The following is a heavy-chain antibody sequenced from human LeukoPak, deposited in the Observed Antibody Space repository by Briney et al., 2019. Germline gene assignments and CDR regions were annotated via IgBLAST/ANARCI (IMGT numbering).Heavy chain of an antibody. CDR1: GGSISGSSFY. Sequence: KASETLSLTCTVSGGSISGSSFYWGWIRQPPGKGLEWIGSIYYSGSTYYNPSLKSRVTMSVDTSKNQFSLTLSSVTAADTAVYYCAIAYVTSSDHWGQGTLVTVSS. CDR2: IYYSGST. D-gene: IGHD6-6*01. V-gene: IGHV4-39*01. J-gene: IGHJ5*02. CDR3: AIAYVTSSDH.